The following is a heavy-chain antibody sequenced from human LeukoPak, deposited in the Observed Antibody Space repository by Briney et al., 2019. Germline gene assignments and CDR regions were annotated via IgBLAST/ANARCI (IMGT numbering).Heavy chain of an antibody. Sequence: APVKVSCKASGYTFTGHYMHWVRQAPGQGLEWMGRINPNSGDTNHAQKFQGRVTMTRDTLISTAYMELSRLRSDDTAVYYCARSHCSGGSCQNWFDPWGQGTLVTVSS. CDR1: GYTFTGHY. V-gene: IGHV1-2*06. CDR3: ARSHCSGGSCQNWFDP. CDR2: INPNSGDT. J-gene: IGHJ5*02. D-gene: IGHD2-15*01.